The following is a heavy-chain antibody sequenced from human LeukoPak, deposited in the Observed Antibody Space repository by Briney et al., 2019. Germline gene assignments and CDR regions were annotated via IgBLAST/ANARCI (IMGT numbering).Heavy chain of an antibody. CDR3: ASSYHDILTGPTELNY. Sequence: GGSLRLSCAASRFSFSNYCMHWVRQAPGKGLEWVALIWYDGTKKYYADSVKGRFTVSRDNSKNTVFLQMNRLRVEDTAVYYCASSYHDILTGPTELNYWGQGTLVTVSS. CDR2: IWYDGTKK. D-gene: IGHD3-9*01. CDR1: RFSFSNYC. J-gene: IGHJ4*01. V-gene: IGHV3-33*01.